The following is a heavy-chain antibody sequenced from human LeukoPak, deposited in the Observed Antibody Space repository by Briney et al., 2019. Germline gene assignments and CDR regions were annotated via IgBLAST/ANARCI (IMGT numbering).Heavy chain of an antibody. D-gene: IGHD4-17*01. V-gene: IGHV1-8*03. Sequence: FTXXDINWVRQATGQGLEWMGWMNPNSGNTGYAQKFQGRVTITRNTSISTAYMELSSLRSEDTAVYYCARIPXDDYGDYRAFDYWGQGXLVTVSS. CDR1: FTXXD. CDR3: ARIPXDDYGDYRAFDY. J-gene: IGHJ4*02. CDR2: MNPNSGNT.